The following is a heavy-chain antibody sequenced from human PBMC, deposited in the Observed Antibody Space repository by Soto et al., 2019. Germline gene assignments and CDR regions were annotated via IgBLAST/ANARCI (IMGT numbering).Heavy chain of an antibody. J-gene: IGHJ4*02. CDR2: IIPILGIA. CDR1: GGTFSSYT. CDR3: ASGLYGDYADDFDY. Sequence: QVQLVQSGAEVKKPGSSVKVSCKASGGTFSSYTISWVRQAPGQGLEWMGRIIPILGIANYAQKFQGRVTMTADKSTSTAYMELSSLRSEDTAVYYCASGLYGDYADDFDYWGQGTLVTVSS. D-gene: IGHD4-17*01. V-gene: IGHV1-69*02.